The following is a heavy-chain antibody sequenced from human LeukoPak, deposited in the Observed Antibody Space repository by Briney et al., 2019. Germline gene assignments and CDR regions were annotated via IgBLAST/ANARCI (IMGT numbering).Heavy chain of an antibody. J-gene: IGHJ6*03. V-gene: IGHV3-7*01. CDR3: ARNYFDSSGFYYYYYYYMDV. D-gene: IGHD3-22*01. CDR1: GFTFSSYW. CDR2: IKQDGSQK. Sequence: GGSLRLSCAASGFTFSSYWMTWVRQAPGKGLEWVANIKQDGSQKDYVDSVEGRFTISRDNAKNSLYLQMNSLRAEDTAVYYCARNYFDSSGFYYYYYYYMDVWGKGTTVTVSS.